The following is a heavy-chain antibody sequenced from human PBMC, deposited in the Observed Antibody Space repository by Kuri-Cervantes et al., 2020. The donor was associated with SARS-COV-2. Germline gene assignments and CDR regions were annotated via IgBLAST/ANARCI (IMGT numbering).Heavy chain of an antibody. D-gene: IGHD6-13*01. CDR3: ARDPGYSSSWVDY. J-gene: IGHJ4*02. Sequence: GSLRLSCTVSGGSISSYYWSWIRQPPGKGLEWIGYIYYSGSTNYNPSLKSRVTISVDTSRNQFSLKLSSVTAADTAVYYCARDPGYSSSWVDYWGQGTLVTVSS. CDR2: IYYSGST. V-gene: IGHV4-59*12. CDR1: GGSISSYY.